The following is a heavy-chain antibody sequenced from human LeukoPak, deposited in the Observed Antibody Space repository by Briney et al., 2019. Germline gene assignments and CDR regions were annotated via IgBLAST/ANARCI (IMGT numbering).Heavy chain of an antibody. CDR3: ARGAPIQLWLPGALDY. CDR1: GFTFSSCA. D-gene: IGHD5-18*01. V-gene: IGHV3-64*01. Sequence: GGSLRLSCAASGFTFSSCAMHWVRQAPGKGLEYVSAISSNGGSTYYANSVKGRFTISRDNSKNTLYLQMGSLRAEDMAVYYCARGAPIQLWLPGALDYWGQGTLVTVSS. CDR2: ISSNGGST. J-gene: IGHJ4*02.